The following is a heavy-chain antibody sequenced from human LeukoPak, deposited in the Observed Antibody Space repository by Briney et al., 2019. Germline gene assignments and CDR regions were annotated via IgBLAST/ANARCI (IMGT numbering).Heavy chain of an antibody. V-gene: IGHV3-21*01. Sequence: PGGSLRLSCAASGFTFSSYSMNWVRQAPGKGLEWVSSISSSSSYIYYADSVKGRFTISRDNAKNSLYLQMNSLRAEDTAVYYGARVKEMATIAIDYGGQGTLVTVSS. CDR1: GFTFSSYS. CDR3: ARVKEMATIAIDY. D-gene: IGHD5-24*01. J-gene: IGHJ4*02. CDR2: ISSSSSYI.